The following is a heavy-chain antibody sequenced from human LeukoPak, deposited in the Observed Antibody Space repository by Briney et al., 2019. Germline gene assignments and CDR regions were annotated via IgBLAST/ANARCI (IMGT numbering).Heavy chain of an antibody. D-gene: IGHD3-22*01. V-gene: IGHV3-43*02. CDR2: ISGDGGST. Sequence: PGGSLRLSCAASGFTFDDYAMHWVRQAPGKGLEWVSLISGDGGSTYYADSVKGRFTISRDNSKNSLYLQMNSLRTEDTALYYCAKDRVETYYYDSSGYYLDYWGQGTLVSDSS. CDR3: AKDRVETYYYDSSGYYLDY. CDR1: GFTFDDYA. J-gene: IGHJ4*02.